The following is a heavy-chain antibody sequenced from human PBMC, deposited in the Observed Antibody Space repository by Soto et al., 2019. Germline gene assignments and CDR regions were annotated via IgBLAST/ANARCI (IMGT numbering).Heavy chain of an antibody. V-gene: IGHV1-18*01. CDR3: ARDLDGSGSYYTDY. CDR1: GYTFTSAG. Sequence: QVQLVQSGAEVKNPGTSVKVSCKASGYTFTSAGISWVRQAPGQGLEWMGWISAYNGNTKYTQKLQGRVTMTTDTSTSTAYMELRSLTSDDTAVYYCARDLDGSGSYYTDYWGQGNLVTVSA. J-gene: IGHJ4*02. CDR2: ISAYNGNT. D-gene: IGHD3-10*01.